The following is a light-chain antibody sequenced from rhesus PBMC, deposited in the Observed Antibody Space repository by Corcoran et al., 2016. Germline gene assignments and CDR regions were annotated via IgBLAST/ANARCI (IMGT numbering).Light chain of an antibody. CDR1: QSLLDSEDGNTY. CDR3: MQALEFPYS. J-gene: IGKJ2*01. Sequence: DIVMTQTPLSLPVTPGEPASISCRSSQSLLDSEDGNTYLDWYLQKPGQSPQLLIYEVSNRASGVPDRFSGSGSYTYFTLKSSRVEAEDVGVYYCMQALEFPYSFGQGTKVEIK. CDR2: EVS. V-gene: IGKV2-104*02.